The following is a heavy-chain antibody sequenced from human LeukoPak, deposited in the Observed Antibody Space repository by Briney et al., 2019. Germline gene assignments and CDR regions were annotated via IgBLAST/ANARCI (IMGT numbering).Heavy chain of an antibody. Sequence: PGRSLRLSCAASGFTFSSYEMNWVRQAPGKGLEWVSYISSSGSTIYYADSVEGRFTISRDNAKNSLYLQMNSLRAEDTAVYYCARAAYCGGDCYPLDYWGQGTLVTVSS. J-gene: IGHJ4*02. CDR2: ISSSGSTI. CDR3: ARAAYCGGDCYPLDY. CDR1: GFTFSSYE. V-gene: IGHV3-48*03. D-gene: IGHD2-21*02.